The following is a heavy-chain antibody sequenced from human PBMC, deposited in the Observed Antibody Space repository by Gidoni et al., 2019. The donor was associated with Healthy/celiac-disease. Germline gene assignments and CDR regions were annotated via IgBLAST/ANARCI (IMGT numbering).Heavy chain of an antibody. V-gene: IGHV3-49*05. CDR1: GFTFGDYA. Sequence: EVQLLASGGGLVKPGRSLRLSCTASGFTFGDYAMSWFRQAPGKGLEWVGFIRSKAYGGTKEYAASVKGRFTISRDDSKSIAYLQMNSLKTEDTAVYYCTSYDFWSGYYPGVNYWGQGTLVTVSS. J-gene: IGHJ4*02. CDR2: IRSKAYGGTK. CDR3: TSYDFWSGYYPGVNY. D-gene: IGHD3-3*01.